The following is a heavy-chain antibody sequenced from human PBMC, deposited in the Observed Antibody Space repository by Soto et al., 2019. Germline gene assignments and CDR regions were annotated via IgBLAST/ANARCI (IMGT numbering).Heavy chain of an antibody. V-gene: IGHV1-58*01. CDR3: AAAYIYGGNYL. CDR2: IVVGSGNT. J-gene: IGHJ5*02. CDR1: GFTFTSSA. Sequence: SVKVSCKASGFTFTSSAVQWVRQARGQRLEWTGWIVVGSGNTNYAQKFQERVTITRDMSTSTAYMELSSLRSEDTAVYYCAAAYIYGGNYLWGQGTLVTVSS. D-gene: IGHD4-17*01.